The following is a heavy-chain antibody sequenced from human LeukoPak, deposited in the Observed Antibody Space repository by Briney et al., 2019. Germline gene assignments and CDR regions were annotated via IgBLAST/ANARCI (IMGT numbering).Heavy chain of an antibody. V-gene: IGHV3-7*01. Sequence: PGGSLRLTCAASGFTFGDYWMNWVRQAPGKGLEWVANIKQEGSDKAYVDSVRGRFTISREHAKNSLYLQMNSLRAEDTAVYYCAKVRDRRDGYNFYFYYYMDVWGKGTTVTVSS. CDR3: AKVRDRRDGYNFYFYYYMDV. CDR1: GFTFGDYW. CDR2: IKQEGSDK. J-gene: IGHJ6*03. D-gene: IGHD5-24*01.